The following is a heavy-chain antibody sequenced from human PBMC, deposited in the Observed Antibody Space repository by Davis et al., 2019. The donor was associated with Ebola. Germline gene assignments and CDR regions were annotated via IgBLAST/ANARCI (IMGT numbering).Heavy chain of an antibody. Sequence: ASVKVSCKASGYSFTGYYLHWVRQAPGQGLEWLGWIKPSSGGTTYAQKFQGRVTMTSDTSTGTVYMELLRLMSDDTAVYYCARDWAKWAGYWLDPWGQGTLVIVSS. J-gene: IGHJ5*02. V-gene: IGHV1-2*02. CDR2: IKPSSGGT. CDR3: ARDWAKWAGYWLDP. CDR1: GYSFTGYY. D-gene: IGHD6-13*01.